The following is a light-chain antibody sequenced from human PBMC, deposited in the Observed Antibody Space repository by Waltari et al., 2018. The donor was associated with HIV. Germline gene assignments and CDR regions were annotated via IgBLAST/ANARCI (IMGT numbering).Light chain of an antibody. CDR3: QHYTSSPTWT. Sequence: VLTQSPATLSLSPGERGSLSCLTSQDVYTYLAWYQQKPGQPPRLLIHNASNRAPGIPARFSGGGSGTDFTLTISSVEPEDFAVYYCQHYTSSPTWTFGQGTKVEIK. CDR2: NAS. CDR1: QDVYTY. V-gene: IGKV3-11*01. J-gene: IGKJ1*01.